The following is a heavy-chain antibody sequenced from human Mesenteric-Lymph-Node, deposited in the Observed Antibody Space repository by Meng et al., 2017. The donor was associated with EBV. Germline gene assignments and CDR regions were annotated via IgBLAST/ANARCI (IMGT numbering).Heavy chain of an antibody. J-gene: IGHJ4*02. Sequence: QIPLKESVPTLVKPTETLTLTCTFAAFSLSTIGGVAWIRQPPGKALEWLALIYWDGDDCYSPSLKSRLTITKDTSKNQVVLTMTNMAPVDTATYYCVHTPTRTYFLGDYWGQGILVTVSS. CDR3: VHTPTRTYFLGDY. V-gene: IGHV2-5*02. CDR1: AFSLSTIGG. D-gene: IGHD1-26*01. CDR2: IYWDGDD.